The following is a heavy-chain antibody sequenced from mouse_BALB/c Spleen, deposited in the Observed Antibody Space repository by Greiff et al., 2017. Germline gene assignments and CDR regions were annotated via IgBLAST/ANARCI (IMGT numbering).Heavy chain of an antibody. CDR2: ILPGSGST. CDR3: ASRDGNYVFFDY. Sequence: QVQLQQSGAELMKPGASVKISCKATGYTFSSYWIEWVKQRPGHGLEWIGEILPGSGSTNYNEKFKGKATFTADTSSNTAYMQLSSLTSEDSAVYYCASRDGNYVFFDYWGQGTTLTVSS. V-gene: IGHV1-9*01. D-gene: IGHD2-1*01. J-gene: IGHJ2*01. CDR1: GYTFSSYW.